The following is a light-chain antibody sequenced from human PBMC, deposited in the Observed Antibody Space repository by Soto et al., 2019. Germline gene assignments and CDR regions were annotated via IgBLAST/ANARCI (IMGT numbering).Light chain of an antibody. J-gene: IGKJ5*01. Sequence: EVVLTQSPGTLSLSQGERATLSCRASQSVSSYLAWYQQKPGQAPRLLIYDASSKATGTPDRFSGSGSGTDFTLTISRLEHEDFAVYYCQYYGSSHSNTFGQGTRLEIK. CDR1: QSVSSY. CDR3: QYYGSSHSNT. CDR2: DAS. V-gene: IGKV3-20*01.